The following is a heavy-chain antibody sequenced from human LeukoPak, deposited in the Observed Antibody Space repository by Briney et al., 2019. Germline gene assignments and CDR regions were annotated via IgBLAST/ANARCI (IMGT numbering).Heavy chain of an antibody. J-gene: IGHJ5*02. V-gene: IGHV4-59*12. CDR3: ARLYCSSTICYKREPNWFDP. Sequence: SETLSLTCTVSGGSISSYYWSWIRQPPGKGLEWIGYIYQSGSTYYNPSLKSRVTISVDRSKNQFSLKLSSVTAADTAVYYCARLYCSSTICYKREPNWFDPWGQGTLVTVSS. D-gene: IGHD2-2*02. CDR2: IYQSGST. CDR1: GGSISSYY.